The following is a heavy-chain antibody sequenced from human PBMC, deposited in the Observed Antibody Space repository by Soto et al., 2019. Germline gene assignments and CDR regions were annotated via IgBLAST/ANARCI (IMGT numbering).Heavy chain of an antibody. V-gene: IGHV3-23*01. CDR3: AKGPLYGDYVSG. J-gene: IGHJ4*02. CDR2: ISGRGGST. D-gene: IGHD4-17*01. Sequence: EVQLLESGGGLVQPGGSLRLSCAASGFTFSSYAMSWVRQAPGKGLGWVSGISGRGGSTYYADSVKGRFTISRDNSKNTLYLQMNSLRAEDTAVYYCAKGPLYGDYVSGWGQGTLVTVSS. CDR1: GFTFSSYA.